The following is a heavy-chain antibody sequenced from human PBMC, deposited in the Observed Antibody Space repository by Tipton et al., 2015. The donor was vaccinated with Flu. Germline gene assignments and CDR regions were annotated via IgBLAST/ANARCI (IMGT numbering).Heavy chain of an antibody. CDR1: GFTFSSYW. CDR3: ARHTGTYWWFDP. CDR2: IKQDGSEK. Sequence: GSLRLSCAASGFTFSSYWMSWVRQAPGKGPEWVANIKQDGSEKYYVDSVKGRFTISRDNAENSLSLQMNRLRVDDTAVYYCARHTGTYWWFDPWGQGTLVTVSA. D-gene: IGHD1-26*01. V-gene: IGHV3-7*01. J-gene: IGHJ5*02.